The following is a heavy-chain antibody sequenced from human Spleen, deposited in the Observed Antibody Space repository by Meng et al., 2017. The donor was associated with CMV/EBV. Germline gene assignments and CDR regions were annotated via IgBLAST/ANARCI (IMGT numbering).Heavy chain of an antibody. D-gene: IGHD2-2*01. V-gene: IGHV1-69*10. J-gene: IGHJ5*02. CDR2: IIPILGIA. CDR3: ARVDFGYCSSTSCYSLNWFDP. Sequence: SVKVSCKASGGTFSSYAISWVRQAPGQGLEWMGGIIPILGIANYAQKFQGRVTITADKSTSTAYMELRSLRSDDTAVYYCARVDFGYCSSTSCYSLNWFDPWGQGTLVTVSS. CDR1: GGTFSSYA.